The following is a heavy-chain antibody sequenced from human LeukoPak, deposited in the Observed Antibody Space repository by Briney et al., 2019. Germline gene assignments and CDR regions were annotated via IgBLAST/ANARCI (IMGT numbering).Heavy chain of an antibody. Sequence: GGSLRLSCAASGFTFSSYGMHWVRQAPGKGLEWVAFIRYDGSNKYYAGSVKGRFTISRDNSKNTLYLQMNSLRSEDMAVYYCARGPPQRGGHTKNWFDPWGQGTLVTVSS. V-gene: IGHV3-30*02. CDR2: IRYDGSNK. CDR1: GFTFSSYG. CDR3: ARGPPQRGGHTKNWFDP. J-gene: IGHJ5*02. D-gene: IGHD3-10*01.